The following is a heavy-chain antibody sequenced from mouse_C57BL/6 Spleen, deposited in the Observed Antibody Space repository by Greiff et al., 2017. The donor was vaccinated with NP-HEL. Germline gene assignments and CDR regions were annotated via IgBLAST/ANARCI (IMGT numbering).Heavy chain of an antibody. V-gene: IGHV1-26*01. CDR2: INPNNGGT. D-gene: IGHD2-13*01. CDR3: ARGVTCFDY. J-gene: IGHJ2*01. CDR1: GYTFTDYY. Sequence: VQLQQSGPELVKPGASVKISCKASGYTFTDYYMNWVKQSHGKSLEWIGDINPNNGGTSYNQKFKGKATLTVDKSSSTAYMELRSLTSEDSAVYYCARGVTCFDYWGQGTTLTVSS.